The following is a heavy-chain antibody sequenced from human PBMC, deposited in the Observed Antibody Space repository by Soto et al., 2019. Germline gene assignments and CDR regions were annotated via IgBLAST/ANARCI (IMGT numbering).Heavy chain of an antibody. Sequence: HPGGSLRLSCAASGFTFSSYSMNWVRQAPGKGLEWVSYISSSSSTIYYADSVKGRFTISRDNAKNSLYLQMNSLRAEDTAVYYCARSVRVPPTYHYGDPTDAFDIWGQGTMVTVSS. D-gene: IGHD4-17*01. CDR3: ARSVRVPPTYHYGDPTDAFDI. V-gene: IGHV3-48*01. J-gene: IGHJ3*02. CDR1: GFTFSSYS. CDR2: ISSSSSTI.